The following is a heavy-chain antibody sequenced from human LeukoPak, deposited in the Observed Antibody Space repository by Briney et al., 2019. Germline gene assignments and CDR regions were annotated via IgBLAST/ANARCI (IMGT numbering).Heavy chain of an antibody. CDR3: AREFGAAALDD. J-gene: IGHJ4*02. CDR1: GVSISTNY. V-gene: IGHV4-4*07. Sequence: SETLSLTCSVSGVSISTNYWSWIRQPAGKGLEWIGRIFSSGTTNSNPSLRSRVTMSVDTSKNQFSLKLNSVTAADTDVYYCAREFGAAALDDWGQGTLVTVSS. CDR2: IFSSGTT. D-gene: IGHD6-13*01.